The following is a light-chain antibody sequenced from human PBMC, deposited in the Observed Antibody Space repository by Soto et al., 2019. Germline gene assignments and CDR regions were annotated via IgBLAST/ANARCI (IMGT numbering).Light chain of an antibody. Sequence: EIVLTQSPGTLSLSPGEIATLSCRASQSVSSYLAWYQQKPGQAPRLLIYGASSRATGIPDRFSGSGSGTDFTLTISRLEPEDFAVYYCQQYSISPRTFGQGTKVEIK. CDR3: QQYSISPRT. J-gene: IGKJ1*01. V-gene: IGKV3-20*01. CDR1: QSVSSY. CDR2: GAS.